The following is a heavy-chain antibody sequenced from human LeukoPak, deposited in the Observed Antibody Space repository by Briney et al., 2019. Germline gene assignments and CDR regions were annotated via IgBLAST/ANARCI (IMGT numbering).Heavy chain of an antibody. D-gene: IGHD3-22*01. CDR3: ARESYYDSSGYYFSSDAFDI. Sequence: GGSLRLSCAASGFTFSSYAMHWVRQAPGKGLEWVAVISYDGSNKYYADSVKGRFTISRDNAKNSLYLQMNSLRAEDTAVYYCARESYYDSSGYYFSSDAFDIWGQGTMVTVSS. CDR2: ISYDGSNK. J-gene: IGHJ3*02. V-gene: IGHV3-30-3*01. CDR1: GFTFSSYA.